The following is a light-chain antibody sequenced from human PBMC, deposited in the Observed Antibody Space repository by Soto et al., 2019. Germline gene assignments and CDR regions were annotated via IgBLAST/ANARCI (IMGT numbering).Light chain of an antibody. CDR1: SSNIGSNT. CDR2: SNN. CDR3: AAWDDRLNGVV. Sequence: QSVLTQPPSASGTPGPRVTISCSGSSSNIGSNTVNWYQQLPGTAPKLLIYSNNQRPSGVPDRFSGSKSGTSASLAISGLQAEDEADYDCAAWDDRLNGVVFGGGTELTVL. J-gene: IGLJ2*01. V-gene: IGLV1-44*01.